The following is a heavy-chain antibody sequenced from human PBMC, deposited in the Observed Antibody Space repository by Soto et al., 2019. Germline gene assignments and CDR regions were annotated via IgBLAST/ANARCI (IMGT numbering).Heavy chain of an antibody. CDR1: GFTFSNHE. Sequence: GGSLRLSCAASGFTFSNHEMNWVRQAPGKGLEWISYISSSGNTIFYADSVKGRSTISRDNAKDSLHLQMNSLRVEDTAVYYCARVATGYWGQGTLVTVSS. CDR3: ARVATGY. J-gene: IGHJ4*02. CDR2: ISSSGNTI. V-gene: IGHV3-48*03.